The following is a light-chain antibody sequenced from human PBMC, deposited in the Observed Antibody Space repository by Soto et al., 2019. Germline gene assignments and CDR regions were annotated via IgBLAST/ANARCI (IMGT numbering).Light chain of an antibody. CDR1: HGIRND. CDR3: LQDYNYPWT. V-gene: IGKV1-6*01. Sequence: AIQMTQSPSSLSASVGDRVTITCRASHGIRNDLGWYQQKPGKAPKLLIYAASRLQSGVSSRFSGSGSGTDFTLTISSLQPEDFATYYCLQDYNYPWTFGQGTKVEIK. J-gene: IGKJ1*01. CDR2: AAS.